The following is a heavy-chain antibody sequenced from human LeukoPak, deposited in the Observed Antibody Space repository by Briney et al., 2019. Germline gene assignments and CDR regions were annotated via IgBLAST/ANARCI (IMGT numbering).Heavy chain of an antibody. V-gene: IGHV3-21*01. D-gene: IGHD4-17*01. CDR3: ARDPYDYGDSYYDY. J-gene: IGHJ4*02. CDR1: GFTFSSYS. Sequence: PGGSLRLSCAASGFTFSSYSMSWVRQAPGKGLEWVSSISSSSYIYYADSVKGRFTISRDNAKNSLYLQMNSLRAEDTAVYYCARDPYDYGDSYYDYWGQGTLVTVSS. CDR2: ISSSSYI.